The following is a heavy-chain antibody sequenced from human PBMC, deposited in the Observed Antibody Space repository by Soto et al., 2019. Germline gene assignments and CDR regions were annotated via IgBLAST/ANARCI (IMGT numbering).Heavy chain of an antibody. CDR2: INQGGSQK. J-gene: IGHJ4*02. CDR3: ARIYCSTTSCYYDY. D-gene: IGHD2-2*01. Sequence: PGGSLRLSCAASGFTFISYWMSWVRQAPGKGLEWVANINQGGSQKYYVDSVKGRFTISRDNAKNSLYLQMNSLRAEDTAVYYCARIYCSTTSCYYDYWGQRTLVTVSS. V-gene: IGHV3-7*01. CDR1: GFTFISYW.